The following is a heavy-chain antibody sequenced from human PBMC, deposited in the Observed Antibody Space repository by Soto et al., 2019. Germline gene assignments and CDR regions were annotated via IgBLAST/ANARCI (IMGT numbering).Heavy chain of an antibody. Sequence: QVQLQESGPGLVKPSQTLSLTCTVSGDSISSGGYFWSWIRQRPGKGLEWIGFIYQSGSSYSIPSLKSRVTMSVDTSKNQFSLNMSSVTAADTAVYFCAREGRRDSYNPLLEYWGQGTLVTVSS. D-gene: IGHD1-26*01. CDR1: GDSISSGGYF. CDR3: AREGRRDSYNPLLEY. CDR2: IYQSGSS. V-gene: IGHV4-31*03. J-gene: IGHJ4*02.